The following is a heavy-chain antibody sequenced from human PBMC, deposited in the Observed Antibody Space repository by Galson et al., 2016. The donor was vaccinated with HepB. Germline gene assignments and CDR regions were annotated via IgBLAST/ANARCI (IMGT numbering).Heavy chain of an antibody. D-gene: IGHD1-26*01. V-gene: IGHV3-23*01. CDR3: AKDLVSGSYSPYYFDY. J-gene: IGHJ4*02. CDR2: ISGSGGST. CDR1: GFTFRSYA. Sequence: SLRLSCAASGFTFRSYAMSWVRQAPGKGLEWVSAISGSGGSTYYADSVKGRFTISRENSKNTLYLQMNSLRAEDTAVYYCAKDLVSGSYSPYYFDYWGQGTLVTVSS.